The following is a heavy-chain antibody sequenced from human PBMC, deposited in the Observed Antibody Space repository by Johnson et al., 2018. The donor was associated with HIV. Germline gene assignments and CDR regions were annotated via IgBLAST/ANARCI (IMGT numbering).Heavy chain of an antibody. CDR1: GFTFSDYY. CDR3: ASGSREWLF. Sequence: EVHLVESGGGLVKPGGSLRLSCAASGFTFSDYYMSWVRQAPGKGLEWVSAIYSGGSTYYADSVKGRFTISRDNSKNTLYLQMNSLRAEDTAVYYCASGSREWLFWGQGTMVTVSS. D-gene: IGHD6-19*01. CDR2: IYSGGST. V-gene: IGHV3-66*01. J-gene: IGHJ3*01.